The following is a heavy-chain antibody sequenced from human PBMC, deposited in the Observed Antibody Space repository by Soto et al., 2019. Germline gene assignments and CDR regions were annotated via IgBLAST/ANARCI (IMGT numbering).Heavy chain of an antibody. CDR2: ITASDGRT. V-gene: IGHV3-23*01. D-gene: IGHD4-17*01. CDR1: GFTFSSYA. J-gene: IGHJ5*01. CDR3: AKDTRYADYVRWFDS. Sequence: GGSLRLSCTASGFTFSSYAMTWVRQAPGRGLEGVSGITASDGRTFYADSVKGRFTISRDNCRSTLYLQMNSLRAEDTAVYYCAKDTRYADYVRWFDSWGQGTLVTVSS.